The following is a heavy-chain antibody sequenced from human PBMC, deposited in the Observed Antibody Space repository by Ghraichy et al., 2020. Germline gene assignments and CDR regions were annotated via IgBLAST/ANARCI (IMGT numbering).Heavy chain of an antibody. D-gene: IGHD2-21*02. CDR3: ARDRSWGPAYCGGDCYYAFDI. CDR2: IYYSGST. Sequence: SETLSLTCTVSGGSISSYYWSWIRQPPGKGLEWIGYIYYSGSTNYNPSLKSRVTISVDTSKNQFSLKLSSVTAADTAVYYCARDRSWGPAYCGGDCYYAFDIWGQGTMVTVSS. V-gene: IGHV4-59*01. CDR1: GGSISSYY. J-gene: IGHJ3*02.